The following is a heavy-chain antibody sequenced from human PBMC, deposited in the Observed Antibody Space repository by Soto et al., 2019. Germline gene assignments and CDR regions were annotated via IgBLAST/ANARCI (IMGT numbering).Heavy chain of an antibody. V-gene: IGHV4-39*01. J-gene: IGHJ3*02. CDR3: ARNYLPGVVGKLDAFEI. Sequence: QLQLQESGPGLVKPSETLSLTCTVSGGSFSSIAYYWGWIRQPPGEGLEWIGSIYSSGSTHYNPSLKSRVTISVDASRNQFSLRLTSVNAADTAVYYCARNYLPGVVGKLDAFEIWGQGTLVTVSS. CDR2: IYSSGST. D-gene: IGHD3-3*01. CDR1: GGSFSSIAYY.